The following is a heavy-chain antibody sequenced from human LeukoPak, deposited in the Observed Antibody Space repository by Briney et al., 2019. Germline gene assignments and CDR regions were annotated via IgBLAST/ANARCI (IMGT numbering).Heavy chain of an antibody. D-gene: IGHD3-9*01. CDR1: GFTFSSYG. CDR3: AKGFLTGYLYYFDY. Sequence: PGGSLRLSCAASGFTFSSYGMHWVRQAPGKGLEWVAVIWYDGSNKFYADSVKGRFTTSRDNSKNTLYLQMNSLTAEDTAVYYCAKGFLTGYLYYFDYWGQGTLVTVSS. CDR2: IWYDGSNK. V-gene: IGHV3-33*06. J-gene: IGHJ4*02.